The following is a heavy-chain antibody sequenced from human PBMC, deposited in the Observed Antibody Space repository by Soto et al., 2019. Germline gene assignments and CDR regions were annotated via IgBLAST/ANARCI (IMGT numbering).Heavy chain of an antibody. D-gene: IGHD2-15*01. CDR3: ASEGWPEGMLL. CDR1: GGSISSGYYY. J-gene: IGHJ4*01. CDR2: IYYSGNT. V-gene: IGHV4-30-4*01. Sequence: PSETLSLTCSVSGGSISSGYYYWSWIRQPPGKGLEWIGNIYYSGNTYYNPSLKSRLTISIDTSKNQFSLKLGSVTAADTAVYYCASEGWPEGMLLWGHGNMVTVSS.